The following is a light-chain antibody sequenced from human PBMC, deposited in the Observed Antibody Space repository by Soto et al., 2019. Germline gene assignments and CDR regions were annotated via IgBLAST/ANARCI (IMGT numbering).Light chain of an antibody. V-gene: IGLV2-23*01. CDR3: CSYADTNTWV. J-gene: IGLJ3*02. CDR1: SGDVGSYDL. CDR2: EDT. Sequence: QSALTQPASVSGSPGQSIIISCTGASGDVGSYDLVSWYQHHPGKAPKLMIYEDTRRPSGVSNRFSGSKSGNTASLTISGLQAEDEADYFCCSYADTNTWVFGGGTKLTVL.